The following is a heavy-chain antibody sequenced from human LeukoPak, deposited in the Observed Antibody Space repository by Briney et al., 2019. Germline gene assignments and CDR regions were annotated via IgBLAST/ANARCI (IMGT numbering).Heavy chain of an antibody. CDR2: IWYDGSNK. CDR3: ARGPPGYGYYGFYYYGMDV. Sequence: PGRSLRLSCAASGFTFSSYGMHWVRQAPGKGLEWVAVIWYDGSNKYYADSVKGRFTISRDNSKNTLYLQMNSLRAEDTAVYYCARGPPGYGYYGFYYYGMDVWGQGTTVTVSS. CDR1: GFTFSSYG. V-gene: IGHV3-33*01. D-gene: IGHD4-17*01. J-gene: IGHJ6*02.